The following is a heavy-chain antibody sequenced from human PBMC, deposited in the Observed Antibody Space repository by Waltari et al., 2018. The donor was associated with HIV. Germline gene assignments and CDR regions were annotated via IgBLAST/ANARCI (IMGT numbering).Heavy chain of an antibody. CDR3: ARRHSSWSWFDP. CDR1: GDSITRSGFY. D-gene: IGHD6-13*01. V-gene: IGHV4-39*01. J-gene: IGHJ5*02. Sequence: QLQLQESGPGLVKPSETLSLTCTVPGDSITRSGFYWGWIRQPPGKGLEWIGAIYFSGGTFYNPSLKSRVTISVDTSMNQFSLRLTSVTAADRAVYYCARRHSSWSWFDPWGQGTLVTVSS. CDR2: IYFSGGT.